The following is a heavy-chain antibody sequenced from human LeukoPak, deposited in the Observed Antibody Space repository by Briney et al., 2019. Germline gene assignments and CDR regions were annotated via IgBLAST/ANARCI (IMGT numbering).Heavy chain of an antibody. V-gene: IGHV4-34*01. CDR3: WRGAGYYDSSGSSSTLDY. D-gene: IGHD3-22*01. CDR1: GLSFSGYY. CDR2: INHSGST. Sequence: SETLSLTCAVYGLSFSGYYLSWIRQPPGKGLEWMGGINHSGSTNYNPALKNRGTITVDTSKKHFLLQQSARTAADTAAYYCWRGAGYYDSSGSSSTLDYWGQGTLVTVSS. J-gene: IGHJ4*02.